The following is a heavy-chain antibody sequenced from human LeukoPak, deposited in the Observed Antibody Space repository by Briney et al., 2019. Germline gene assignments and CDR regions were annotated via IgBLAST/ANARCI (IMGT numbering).Heavy chain of an antibody. CDR3: ARDIYYGSGSGRYNWFDP. CDR1: GFIFADYA. CDR2: IRSRAYGGTT. V-gene: IGHV3-49*03. Sequence: GGSLRLSCTASGFIFADYAMSWFRQAPGKGLEWVGFIRSRAYGGTTDYAASVNGRFTISRDDSNSIAYLQMNSLRAEDTAVYYCARDIYYGSGSGRYNWFDPWGQGTLVTASS. J-gene: IGHJ5*02. D-gene: IGHD3-10*01.